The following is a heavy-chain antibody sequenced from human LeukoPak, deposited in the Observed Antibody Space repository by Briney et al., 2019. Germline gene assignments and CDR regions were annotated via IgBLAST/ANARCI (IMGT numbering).Heavy chain of an antibody. CDR1: SFTFSSYN. J-gene: IGHJ4*02. CDR3: AQDLFVQLGGSGSYDY. Sequence: GGSLRLSCAASSFTFSSYNMNWVRQAPGKGLEWVSSISSSGSYIYYRDSVKGRFTISRDNSKNTLYLQMNSLRAEDTAVYFCAQDLFVQLGGSGSYDYWGQGTLVTVSS. V-gene: IGHV3-21*04. D-gene: IGHD3-10*01. CDR2: ISSSGSYI.